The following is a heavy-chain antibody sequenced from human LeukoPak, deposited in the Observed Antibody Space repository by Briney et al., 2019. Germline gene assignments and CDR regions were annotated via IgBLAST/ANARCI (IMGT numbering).Heavy chain of an antibody. D-gene: IGHD3/OR15-3a*01. CDR2: IYYTGTT. CDR1: GGSISSSLYH. Sequence: SETLSLTCTVSGGSISSSLYHWGWIRQSPGKNLEWLGSIYYTGTTHYNPSLKSRVTISVDTSKNQFSLNLSSVTAADTAVYYCARQEIGLRSFDPWGQGTLVTVSS. CDR3: ARQEIGLRSFDP. J-gene: IGHJ5*02. V-gene: IGHV4-39*01.